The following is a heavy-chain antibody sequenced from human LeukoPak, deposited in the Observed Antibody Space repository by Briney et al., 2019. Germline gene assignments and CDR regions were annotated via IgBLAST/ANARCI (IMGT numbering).Heavy chain of an antibody. V-gene: IGHV3-53*01. Sequence: PGGSLILSCAAAGFTVSSNYMSWVRQAPGKGLEWVSVMYSDGSAYYADSVKGRFTISRDNSKNRLFLQMNSLRAEDTAVYFCARTIAMTGIDYFDQWGQGTLVTVS. J-gene: IGHJ4*02. CDR1: GFTVSSNY. D-gene: IGHD6-19*01. CDR3: ARTIAMTGIDYFDQ. CDR2: MYSDGSA.